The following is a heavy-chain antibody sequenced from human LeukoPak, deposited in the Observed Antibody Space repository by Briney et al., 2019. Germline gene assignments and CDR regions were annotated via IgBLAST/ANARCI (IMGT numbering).Heavy chain of an antibody. Sequence: GGSLRLSCEASGFTFTKFWMSWVRQTPGKGLMWVSRIKSDGSTIYADSVKGRFTISRDNAKNMVYLQMNSLRAEDTAMYYCARAITYFYGSVTYDWFDPWGQGTLVTVSS. V-gene: IGHV3-74*01. D-gene: IGHD3-10*01. CDR2: IKSDGST. J-gene: IGHJ5*02. CDR1: GFTFTKFW. CDR3: ARAITYFYGSVTYDWFDP.